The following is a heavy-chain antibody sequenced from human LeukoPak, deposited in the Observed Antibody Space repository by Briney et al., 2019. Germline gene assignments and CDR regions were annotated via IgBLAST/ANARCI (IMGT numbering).Heavy chain of an antibody. CDR3: ARVIWFGELSLYYFDY. J-gene: IGHJ4*02. CDR2: IYPGDSDT. D-gene: IGHD3-10*01. Sequence: GESLQISCKGSGYSFTSYWIGWVRQMPGKGLEWMGIIYPGDSDTRYSPSFQGQVTISADKSISTAYLQWSSLKASDTAMYYCARVIWFGELSLYYFDYWGQGTLVTVSS. CDR1: GYSFTSYW. V-gene: IGHV5-51*01.